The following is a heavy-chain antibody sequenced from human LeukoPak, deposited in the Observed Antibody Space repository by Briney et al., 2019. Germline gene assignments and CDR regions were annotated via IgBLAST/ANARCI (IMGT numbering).Heavy chain of an antibody. CDR2: ISSSSSYI. J-gene: IGHJ4*02. CDR1: GFTFSSYG. Sequence: GRSLRLSCAASGFTFSSYGMHWVRQAPGKGLEWVSSISSSSSYIHYADSVKGRFTISRDNAKNSLYLQMNSLRAEDTAVYYCARVPFYDILTGNVVDYWGQGTLVTVSS. D-gene: IGHD3-9*01. V-gene: IGHV3-21*01. CDR3: ARVPFYDILTGNVVDY.